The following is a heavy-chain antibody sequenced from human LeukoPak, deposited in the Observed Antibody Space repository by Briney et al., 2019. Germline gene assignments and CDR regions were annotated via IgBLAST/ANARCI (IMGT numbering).Heavy chain of an antibody. CDR2: ISSSSSTI. CDR1: GFTFSSYS. D-gene: IGHD2-21*02. J-gene: IGHJ3*02. CDR3: ARDEDTCGGDCYSPYDAFDI. Sequence: PGGSLRLSCAASGFTFSSYSMNWVRQAPGKGLEWVSYISSSSSTIYYADSVKGRFTISRDNAKNSLYLQMNSLRAEDTAVYYCARDEDTCGGDCYSPYDAFDIWGQGTMVTVSS. V-gene: IGHV3-48*01.